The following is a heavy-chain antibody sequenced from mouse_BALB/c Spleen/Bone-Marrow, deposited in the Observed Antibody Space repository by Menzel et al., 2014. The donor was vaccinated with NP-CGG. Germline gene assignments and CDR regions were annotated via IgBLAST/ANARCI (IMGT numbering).Heavy chain of an antibody. D-gene: IGHD1-1*01. Sequence: DVMLVESGGGLVQPKGSLKLSCAASGFTFNTYAMNWVRQAPGKGLEWVARIRSKSNNYATYHADSVKDRFTISRDDSQSMLYLQMNNLKTEDTAMYYCVRPHYYGSSYRYAMDYWGQGTSVTVSS. V-gene: IGHV10-1*02. J-gene: IGHJ4*01. CDR3: VRPHYYGSSYRYAMDY. CDR1: GFTFNTYA. CDR2: IRSKSNNYAT.